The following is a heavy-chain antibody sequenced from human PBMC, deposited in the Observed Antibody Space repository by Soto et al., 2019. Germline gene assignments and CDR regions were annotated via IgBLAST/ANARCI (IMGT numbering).Heavy chain of an antibody. CDR3: ARFLWSDTSLFYFDY. J-gene: IGHJ4*02. V-gene: IGHV2-5*02. CDR1: GFSLTGSGVG. D-gene: IGHD3-3*01. Sequence: QITLKESGPTLVKPTQTLTLTCTFSGFSLTGSGVGVGWIRQPPGKALEWLALIYWDDDKRYSQSLKSRLTTTKDTSNNQVALTVTNMDPVDTATYYCARFLWSDTSLFYFDYWGQGTLVTVSS. CDR2: IYWDDDK.